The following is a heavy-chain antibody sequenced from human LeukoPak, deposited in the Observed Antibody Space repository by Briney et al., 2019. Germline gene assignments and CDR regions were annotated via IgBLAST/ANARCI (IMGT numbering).Heavy chain of an antibody. J-gene: IGHJ4*02. CDR1: GFTFNYYA. CDR3: ARKSSISTSHPEDC. CDR2: ITNLGVGS. V-gene: IGHV3-23*01. Sequence: GGSLRLSCAASGFTFNYYAMTWVRQAPGKGLQWVSSITNLGVGSYYADAVKGRFTIYRDNSKNTLYLQMNSLRVEDTAVYYCARKSSISTSHPEDCWGQGTLVTVSS. D-gene: IGHD1-26*01.